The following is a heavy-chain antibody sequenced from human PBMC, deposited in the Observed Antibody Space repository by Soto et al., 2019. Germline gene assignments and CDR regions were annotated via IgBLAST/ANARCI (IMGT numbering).Heavy chain of an antibody. CDR1: GGTFSSYA. D-gene: IGHD5-18*01. CDR2: IIPIFGTA. Sequence: QVQLVQSGAEVKKPGSSVKVSCKASGGTFSSYAISWVRQAPGQGLEWMGGIIPIFGTANYAQKFQGRVTITADESTSTAYMELSSLRSEDTAVYYCARDRRTNQGVDTAMVNYGMDVWGQGTTVTVSS. CDR3: ARDRRTNQGVDTAMVNYGMDV. V-gene: IGHV1-69*12. J-gene: IGHJ6*02.